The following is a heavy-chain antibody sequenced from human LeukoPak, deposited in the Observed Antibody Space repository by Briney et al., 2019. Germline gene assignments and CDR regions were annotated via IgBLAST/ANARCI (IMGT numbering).Heavy chain of an antibody. CDR2: IIPILGIA. Sequence: ASVKVSCKDCGGTFSSYAISWVRQAPGQGVEGMGRIIPILGIANSAQKAPGRVTIAAATSPSTAYIELSSLRSEDTAVYYCARVGGYYYFYYGMDVWGQGTTVTVSS. CDR3: ARVGGYYYFYYGMDV. V-gene: IGHV1-69*04. J-gene: IGHJ6*02. CDR1: GGTFSSYA.